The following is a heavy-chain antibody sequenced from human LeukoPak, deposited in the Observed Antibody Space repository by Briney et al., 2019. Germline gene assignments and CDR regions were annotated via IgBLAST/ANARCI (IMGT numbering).Heavy chain of an antibody. V-gene: IGHV3-48*01. CDR2: ISSSSSTI. J-gene: IGHJ4*02. D-gene: IGHD3-10*01. Sequence: GTSLRLSCAASGFTFSSYSMNWVRQAPGKGLEWVSYISSSSSTIYYADSVKGRFTISRDNAKNSLYLQMNSLRAEDTAVYYCARDQGYYGSGSYGYWGQGTLVTVSS. CDR1: GFTFSSYS. CDR3: ARDQGYYGSGSYGY.